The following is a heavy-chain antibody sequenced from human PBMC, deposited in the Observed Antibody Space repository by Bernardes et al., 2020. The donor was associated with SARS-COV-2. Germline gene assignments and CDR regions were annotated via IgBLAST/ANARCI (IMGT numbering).Heavy chain of an antibody. CDR2: ITSSSSYI. CDR3: ARGPPDILATPREEY. D-gene: IGHD5-12*01. J-gene: IGHJ4*02. CDR1: GFSFSRHT. Sequence: GGCLSLSGAASGFSFSRHTMHWVRPASGKGLEWVSSITSSSSYIFYADSVKGRFTISRDNAKNALYLQMNSLRDEDTARYFCARGPPDILATPREEYGGQGALVNVSS. V-gene: IGHV3-21*01.